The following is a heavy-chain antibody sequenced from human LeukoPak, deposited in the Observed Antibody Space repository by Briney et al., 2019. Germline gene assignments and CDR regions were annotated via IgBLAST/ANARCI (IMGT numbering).Heavy chain of an antibody. CDR2: IYYSGST. CDR1: GGSISSYY. D-gene: IGHD2-2*01. CDR3: ARAPVRCSSTSCLPNWLDP. V-gene: IGHV4-59*01. J-gene: IGHJ5*02. Sequence: SETLSLTCTVSGGSISSYYWSWIRQPPGKGLEWIGYIYYSGSTNYNPSLKSRVTISVDTSKNQFSLKLSSVTAADTAVYYCARAPVRCSSTSCLPNWLDPWGQGTLVTVSS.